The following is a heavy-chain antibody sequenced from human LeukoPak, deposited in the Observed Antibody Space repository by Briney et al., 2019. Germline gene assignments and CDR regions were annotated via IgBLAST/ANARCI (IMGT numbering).Heavy chain of an antibody. CDR3: ARLDTIFGVAKGFDY. CDR1: GGSISGYY. V-gene: IGHV4-59*01. D-gene: IGHD3-3*01. Sequence: SETLSLTCTVSGGSISGYYWSWIRQPPGKGLEYIGYIYYSGSTNYSPSLKSRITISVDTSKHQFSLKLSSVTAADTAVYYCARLDTIFGVAKGFDYWGQGTLVTVSS. J-gene: IGHJ4*02. CDR2: IYYSGST.